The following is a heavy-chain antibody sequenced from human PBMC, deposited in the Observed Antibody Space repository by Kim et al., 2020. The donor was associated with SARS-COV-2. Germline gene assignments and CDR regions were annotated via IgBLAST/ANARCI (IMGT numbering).Heavy chain of an antibody. Sequence: ASVKVSCKASGYTFTSYAMNWVRQAPGQGLEWMGWINTNTGNPTYAQGFTGRFVFSLDTSVSTAYLQISSLKAEDTAVYYCARDRGYDFWSGYYMTYYYYYMDVWGKGTTVTVSS. J-gene: IGHJ6*03. CDR1: GYTFTSYA. CDR2: INTNTGNP. CDR3: ARDRGYDFWSGYYMTYYYYYMDV. D-gene: IGHD3-3*01. V-gene: IGHV7-4-1*02.